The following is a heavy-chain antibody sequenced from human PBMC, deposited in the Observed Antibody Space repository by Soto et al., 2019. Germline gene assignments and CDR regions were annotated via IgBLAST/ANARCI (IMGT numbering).Heavy chain of an antibody. D-gene: IGHD5-18*01. V-gene: IGHV3-30*18. J-gene: IGHJ6*02. Sequence: GGSLRLSCAASGFTFSSYGMHWVRQAPGKGLEWVAVISYDGSNKYYADSVKGRFTISRDNSKNTLYLQMNSLRAEDTAVYYCAKDLDTAPGVYCYYYGMDVWGQGTTVTVSS. CDR3: AKDLDTAPGVYCYYYGMDV. CDR2: ISYDGSNK. CDR1: GFTFSSYG.